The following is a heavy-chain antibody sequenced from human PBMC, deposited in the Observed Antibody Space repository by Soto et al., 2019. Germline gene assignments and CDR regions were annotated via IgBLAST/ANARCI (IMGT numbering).Heavy chain of an antibody. V-gene: IGHV3-23*01. CDR3: ASQWEVLGSGLDY. J-gene: IGHJ4*02. CDR1: GFTFRSYA. Sequence: PGGSLRLSCAALGFTFRSYAMSGVRQAPGKGLEGVSVISYTGDSTYYADPVKGRFTVSRDSSKNPLSLPMSSLSAQDTAVYYCASQWEVLGSGLDYWGQGTLVTVSS. CDR2: ISYTGDST. D-gene: IGHD1-26*01.